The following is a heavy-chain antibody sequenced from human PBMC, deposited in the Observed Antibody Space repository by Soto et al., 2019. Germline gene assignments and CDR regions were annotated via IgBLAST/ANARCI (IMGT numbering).Heavy chain of an antibody. Sequence: NPSETLSLTCTVSGGSISSSSYYWGWIRQPPGKGLEWIGSIYYSGSTYYNPSLKSRVTISVDTSKNQFSLKLSSVTAADTAVYYCARNGGHRLVVVPAANSPAPGPVRYFDYWGQGTLVTVSS. D-gene: IGHD2-2*01. J-gene: IGHJ4*02. V-gene: IGHV4-39*01. CDR3: ARNGGHRLVVVPAANSPAPGPVRYFDY. CDR2: IYYSGST. CDR1: GGSISSSSYY.